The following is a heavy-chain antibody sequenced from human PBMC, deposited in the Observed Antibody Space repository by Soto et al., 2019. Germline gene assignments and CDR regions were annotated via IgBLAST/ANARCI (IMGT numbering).Heavy chain of an antibody. CDR3: SAYGDYYYYGMDV. V-gene: IGHV4-30-4*01. CDR2: IYYSGST. D-gene: IGHD4-17*01. CDR1: GGSISSGDYY. J-gene: IGHJ6*02. Sequence: PSETLSLTCTVSGGSISSGDYYWSWIRQPPGKGLEWIGYIYYSGSTYYNPSLKSRVTIPVDTSKNQFSLKLSSVTAADTAVYYCSAYGDYYYYGMDVWGQGTTVTVSS.